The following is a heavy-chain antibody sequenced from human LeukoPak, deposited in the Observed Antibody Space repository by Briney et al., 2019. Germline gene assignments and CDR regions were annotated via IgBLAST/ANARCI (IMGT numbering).Heavy chain of an antibody. J-gene: IGHJ3*02. CDR3: ARDRRRDLLHAFDI. V-gene: IGHV4-59*01. D-gene: IGHD1-26*01. CDR1: GGTISNYY. CDR2: IDYSGST. Sequence: KPAETLSLTCTVSGGTISNYYWSWIRQPPGKGLEWIAYIDYSGSTNHNPSLKSRVTISVDASKNQFSLNLRSVTPADTAVYYCARDRRRDLLHAFDIWGQGTMVTVSS.